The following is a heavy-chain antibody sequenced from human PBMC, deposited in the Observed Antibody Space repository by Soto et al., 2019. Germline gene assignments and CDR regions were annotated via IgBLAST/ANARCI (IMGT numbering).Heavy chain of an antibody. D-gene: IGHD3-10*01. J-gene: IGHJ6*02. CDR2: ISYDGSNK. CDR3: AKGSGSRASYYYGMDV. Sequence: GGSLRLSCAASGFTFSSYAMHWVRQAPGKGLEWVAVISYDGSNKYYADSVKGRFTISRDNSKNTLYLQMNSLRAEDTAVYYCAKGSGSRASYYYGMDVWGQGTTVTVSS. V-gene: IGHV3-30-3*01. CDR1: GFTFSSYA.